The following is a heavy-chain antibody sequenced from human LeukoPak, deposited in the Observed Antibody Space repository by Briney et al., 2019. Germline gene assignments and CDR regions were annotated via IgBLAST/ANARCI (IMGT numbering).Heavy chain of an antibody. Sequence: ASVKVSCKASGYTFTSYYMHWVRQAPGQGLEWMGIINPSGGSTSYAQKFQGRVTMTRDKSTSTVYMELSSLRSEDTAVYYCARVDAGYGGNSPDFDYWGQGTLVTVSS. J-gene: IGHJ4*02. CDR2: INPSGGST. D-gene: IGHD4-23*01. CDR3: ARVDAGYGGNSPDFDY. CDR1: GYTFTSYY. V-gene: IGHV1-46*01.